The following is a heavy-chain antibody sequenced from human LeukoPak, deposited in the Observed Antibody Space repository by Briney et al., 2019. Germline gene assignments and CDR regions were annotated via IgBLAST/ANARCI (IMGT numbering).Heavy chain of an antibody. CDR1: GGSMTDYF. J-gene: IGHJ4*02. Sequence: PSETLSLTCSVSGGSMTDYFWTWIRQPPGKGLEWIGSIYYSGSTYYNPSLKSRVTISVDTSKNQFSLKLSSVTAADTAVYYCASATYYYDSSGYYYDYSTFDYWGQGTLVTVSS. CDR3: ASATYYYDSSGYYYDYSTFDY. CDR2: IYYSGST. V-gene: IGHV4-39*01. D-gene: IGHD3-22*01.